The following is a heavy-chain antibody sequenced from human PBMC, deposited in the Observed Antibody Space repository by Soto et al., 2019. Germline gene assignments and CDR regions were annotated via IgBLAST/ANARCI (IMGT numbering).Heavy chain of an antibody. D-gene: IGHD1-7*01. J-gene: IGHJ6*02. CDR1: GGSISSAAYY. V-gene: IGHV4-31*03. Sequence: PSETLSLTCTVSGGSISSAAYYWSWIRQHPGKGLEWIGYISHSGSTYYNPSLKSRVIISVDTSKNQFSLKLSSVTAADTAVYYCARGGVGITGTTYYYYYGMDVWGQGTTVNVSS. CDR3: ARGGVGITGTTYYYYYGMDV. CDR2: ISHSGST.